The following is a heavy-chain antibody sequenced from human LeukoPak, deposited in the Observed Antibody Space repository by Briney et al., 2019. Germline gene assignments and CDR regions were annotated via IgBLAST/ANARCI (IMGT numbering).Heavy chain of an antibody. CDR1: GYTFTSYD. CDR2: MNPNSGNT. D-gene: IGHD3-10*01. CDR3: ARVSSGSLKVYYFDY. V-gene: IGHV1-8*03. J-gene: IGHJ4*02. Sequence: GASVKVSCKASGYTFTSYDINWVRQATGQGLEWMGWMNPNSGNTGYAQKFQGRVTITRNTSISTAYMELSSLGSEDTAVYYCARVSSGSLKVYYFDYWGQGTLVTVSS.